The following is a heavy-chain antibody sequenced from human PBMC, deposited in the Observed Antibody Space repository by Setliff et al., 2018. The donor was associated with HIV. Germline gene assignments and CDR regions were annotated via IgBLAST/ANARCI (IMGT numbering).Heavy chain of an antibody. J-gene: IGHJ4*02. CDR3: AKSDYNFNNLAGPNYFDY. V-gene: IGHV3-23*01. CDR1: GFTYRTFS. Sequence: GGSLRLSCAASGFTYRTFSMSWVRQAPGKGLEWVSAITGSGSTTYYADSVKGRFTISRDNSNNTLFPHMDNLRAEDTAIYYCAKSDYNFNNLAGPNYFDYWGQGALVTVSS. D-gene: IGHD4-4*01. CDR2: ITGSGSTT.